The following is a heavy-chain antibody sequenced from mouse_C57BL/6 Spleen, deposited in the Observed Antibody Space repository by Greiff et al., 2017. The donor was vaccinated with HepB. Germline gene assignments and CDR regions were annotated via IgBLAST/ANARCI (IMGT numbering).Heavy chain of an antibody. CDR1: GYTFTSYW. D-gene: IGHD2-2*01. Sequence: VQLQESGAELVKPGASVKVSCKASGYTFTSYWMHWVKQRPGQGLEWIGRIHPSDSDTNYNQKFKGKATLTVDKSSSTAYMQLSSLTSEDSAVYYGAIRGRSTMVTTGFAYWGQGTLVTVSA. CDR2: IHPSDSDT. CDR3: AIRGRSTMVTTGFAY. V-gene: IGHV1-74*01. J-gene: IGHJ3*01.